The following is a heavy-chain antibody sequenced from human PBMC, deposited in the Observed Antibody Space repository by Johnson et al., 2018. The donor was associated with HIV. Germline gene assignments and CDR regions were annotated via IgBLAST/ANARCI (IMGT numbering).Heavy chain of an antibody. CDR3: ARGSSSWYGGKYHI. Sequence: QVQLVESGGGVVQPGRSLRLSCAASGFTFSSYAMHWVRQAPGKGLEWVAVISYDGSNKYYADSVKGRFTISRDNSKNTLYLQMNSLRAEDTAVYYCARGSSSWYGGKYHIWG. V-gene: IGHV3-30-3*01. CDR1: GFTFSSYA. J-gene: IGHJ3*02. CDR2: ISYDGSNK. D-gene: IGHD6-13*01.